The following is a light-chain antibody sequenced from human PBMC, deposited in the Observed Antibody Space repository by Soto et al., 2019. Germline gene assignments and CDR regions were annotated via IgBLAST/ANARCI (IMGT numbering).Light chain of an antibody. Sequence: DIQMSQSPSSLSASVGDSVTITCRASETIIDYLNWYQQQPGEAPKLLIFSASSLHSGVPSRFRGSGSGTHFILTIRSLQPEDFATYFCQQSFSAPRTFVQGTKLQAK. CDR1: ETIIDY. CDR3: QQSFSAPRT. J-gene: IGKJ2*01. V-gene: IGKV1-39*01. CDR2: SAS.